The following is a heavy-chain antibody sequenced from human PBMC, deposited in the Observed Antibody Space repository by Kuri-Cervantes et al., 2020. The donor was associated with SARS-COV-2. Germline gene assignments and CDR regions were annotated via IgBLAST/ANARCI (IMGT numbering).Heavy chain of an antibody. V-gene: IGHV4-31*03. CDR1: GGSISSGGYY. J-gene: IGHJ6*02. CDR2: IYYSGST. Sequence: LSCTVSGGSISSGGYYWSWVRQHPGKGLEWIGYIYYSGSTYYNPSLKSRVTISVDTSKNQFSLKLSSVTAADTAVYYCARVGGYYYYGMDVWGPGTTVTVSS. CDR3: ARVGGYYYYGMDV. D-gene: IGHD2-15*01.